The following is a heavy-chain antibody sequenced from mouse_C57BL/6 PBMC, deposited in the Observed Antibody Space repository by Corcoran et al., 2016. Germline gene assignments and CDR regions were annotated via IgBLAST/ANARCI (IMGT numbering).Heavy chain of an antibody. CDR3: ARQGESTMVTTNAMDY. CDR1: GYTFTTYG. V-gene: IGHV9-3*01. Sequence: QIQLVQSGPELKKPGETVKISCKASGYTFTTYGMSWVKQAPGKGLKWMGWINTYSGVPTYADDFKGRFAFSLETSASTAYLQINNLKNEDTATEFGARQGESTMVTTNAMDYWGQGTSVTVSS. CDR2: INTYSGVP. D-gene: IGHD2-2*01. J-gene: IGHJ4*01.